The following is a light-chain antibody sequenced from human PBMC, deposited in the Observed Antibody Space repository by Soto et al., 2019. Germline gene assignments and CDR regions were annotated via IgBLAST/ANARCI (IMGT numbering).Light chain of an antibody. CDR1: QSISDW. Sequence: DIQMTQSPSTLSASVGDRVTITCRASQSISDWLAWYQQKPGKAPKLLIYKASSLESGVPSRFSGSGSGTDFTLTFSSLHPDDFATYYCQQYNSYSRTFGQGTKVEV. CDR3: QQYNSYSRT. CDR2: KAS. V-gene: IGKV1-5*03. J-gene: IGKJ1*01.